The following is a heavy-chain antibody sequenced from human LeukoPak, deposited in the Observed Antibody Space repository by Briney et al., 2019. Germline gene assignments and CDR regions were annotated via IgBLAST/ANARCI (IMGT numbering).Heavy chain of an antibody. V-gene: IGHV3-23*01. CDR1: GFTFSSYA. CDR3: ASASYSGYYYMDV. Sequence: GGSLRLSCAASGFTFSSYAMSWVRQAPGKGLEWVSSLTGSGGSTYYADSVKGRFIISRDNPKNTLYLQMNSLRAEDTAVYYCASASYSGYYYMDVWGKGTTVTVSS. D-gene: IGHD2-15*01. J-gene: IGHJ6*03. CDR2: LTGSGGST.